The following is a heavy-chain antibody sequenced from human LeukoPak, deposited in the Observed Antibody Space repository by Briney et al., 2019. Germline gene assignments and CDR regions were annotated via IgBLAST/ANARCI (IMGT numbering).Heavy chain of an antibody. CDR2: MNPNSGNT. CDR3: TRRKLERRAGSWFDP. J-gene: IGHJ5*02. Sequence: ASVKVSCKASGFTFTSYDINWVRQATGQGLEWMGWMNPNSGNTGYAQKFQGRVTITRNTSISTAYMQLSSLRSDDTAVYYCTRRKLERRAGSWFDPRGQGTLVTVSS. V-gene: IGHV1-8*03. D-gene: IGHD3-3*01. CDR1: GFTFTSYD.